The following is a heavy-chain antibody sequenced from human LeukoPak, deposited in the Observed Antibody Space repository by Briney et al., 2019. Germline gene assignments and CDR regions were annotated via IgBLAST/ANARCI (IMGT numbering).Heavy chain of an antibody. J-gene: IGHJ4*02. D-gene: IGHD7-27*01. Sequence: SGTLSLTCAVSGGSISSSSYYWGWIRQPPGKGLEWIGSIYYSGSTYYNPSLKSRVTISVDTSKNQFSLKLSSVTAADTAVYYCARRYDWGWLDYWGQGTLVTVSS. CDR3: ARRYDWGWLDY. CDR1: GGSISSSSYY. V-gene: IGHV4-39*01. CDR2: IYYSGST.